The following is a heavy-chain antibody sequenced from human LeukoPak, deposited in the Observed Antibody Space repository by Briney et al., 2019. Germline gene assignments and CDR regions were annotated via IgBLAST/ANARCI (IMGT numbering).Heavy chain of an antibody. CDR1: GVSISSSNW. CDR3: ASKANCSGGRCPRGAFDI. J-gene: IGHJ3*02. Sequence: SESLSLTCAISGVSISSSNWWSWVRQPPEKGLEWIGEIYHSGSLNYNPSLKSRVTISVDKSKNQFSLKLSSVTAADTAVYYCASKANCSGGRCPRGAFDIWGAGTKDAVSS. V-gene: IGHV4-4*02. D-gene: IGHD2-15*01. CDR2: IYHSGSL.